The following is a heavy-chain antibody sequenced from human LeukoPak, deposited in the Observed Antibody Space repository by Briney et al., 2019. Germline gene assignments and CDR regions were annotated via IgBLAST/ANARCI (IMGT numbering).Heavy chain of an antibody. CDR1: GGSIGSYY. CDR2: IYYSGST. CDR3: ARVDTAMVGYFDY. V-gene: IGHV4-59*01. Sequence: SETLSLTCTVSGGSIGSYYWSWIRQPPGKGLEWIGYIYYSGSTNYNPSLKSRVTISVDTSKNQFSLKLSSVTAADTAVYYCARVDTAMVGYFDYWGQGTLVTVSS. D-gene: IGHD5-18*01. J-gene: IGHJ4*02.